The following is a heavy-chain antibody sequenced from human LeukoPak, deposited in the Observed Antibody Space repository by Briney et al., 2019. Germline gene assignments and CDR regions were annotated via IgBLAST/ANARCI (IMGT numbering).Heavy chain of an antibody. CDR3: ASGVLGDYVWGSYRYAFDY. Sequence: PLETLSLTCTVSGGSISSGGYYWSWIRQPPGKGLEWIGYIYYSGSTYYNPSLKSRVTISVDTSKNQFSLKLSSVTAADTAVYYCASGVLGDYVWGSYRYAFDYWGQGTLVTVSS. CDR2: IYYSGST. J-gene: IGHJ4*02. D-gene: IGHD3-16*02. V-gene: IGHV4-31*03. CDR1: GGSISSGGYY.